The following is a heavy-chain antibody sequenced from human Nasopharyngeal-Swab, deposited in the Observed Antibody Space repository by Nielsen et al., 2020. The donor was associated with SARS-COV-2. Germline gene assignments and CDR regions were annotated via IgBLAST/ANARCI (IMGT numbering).Heavy chain of an antibody. CDR1: GFTFSSYS. V-gene: IGHV3-21*01. J-gene: IGHJ4*02. D-gene: IGHD3-22*01. Sequence: GGSLRLSCAASGFTFSSYSMNWVSSISSSSSYIYYADSVKGRFTISRDNAKNSLYLQMNSLRAEDTAVYYCARERTDYYDSSGHSIDYWGQGTLVTVSS. CDR3: ARERTDYYDSSGHSIDY. CDR2: ISSSSSYI.